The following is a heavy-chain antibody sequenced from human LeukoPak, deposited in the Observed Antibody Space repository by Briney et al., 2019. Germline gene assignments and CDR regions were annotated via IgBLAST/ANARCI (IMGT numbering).Heavy chain of an antibody. CDR3: ARAGDLSLYYFDY. V-gene: IGHV1-18*01. J-gene: IGHJ4*02. Sequence: ASVKVSCKASGYTFTSYGISWVRQAPGQGLAWMGWISVYSDNTNYVQRLQGRVTLTTDTSTSTAYMELRSLRSDDTAMYYCARAGDLSLYYFDYWGQGTLVTVS. CDR2: ISVYSDNT. CDR1: GYTFTSYG. D-gene: IGHD3-16*01.